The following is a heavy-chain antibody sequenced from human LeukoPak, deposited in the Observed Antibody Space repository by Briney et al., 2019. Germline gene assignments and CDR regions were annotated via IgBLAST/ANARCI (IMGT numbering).Heavy chain of an antibody. D-gene: IGHD7-27*01. CDR2: IYHSGST. CDR3: ARGANWGPPYYFDY. J-gene: IGHJ4*02. V-gene: IGHV4-4*02. CDR1: GGSISSSNW. Sequence: SETLSLTCAVSGGSISSSNWWSWVRQPPGKGLEWIGEIYHSGSTNYNPSLKSRVTISVDKSKNQFSLKLSSVTAADTAVYYCARGANWGPPYYFDYWGQGTLVTVSS.